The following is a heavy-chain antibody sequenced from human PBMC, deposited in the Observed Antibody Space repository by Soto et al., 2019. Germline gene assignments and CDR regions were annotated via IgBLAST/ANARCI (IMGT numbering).Heavy chain of an antibody. CDR3: ARASSYSSSWHYYYGMDV. Sequence: EASVKVSCKASGGTFSSYAISWVRQAPGQGLEWMGGIIPIFGTANYAQKFQGRVTITADESTSTAYMELSSLRSEDTAVYYCARASSYSSSWHYYYGMDVWGQGTTVTVSS. J-gene: IGHJ6*02. V-gene: IGHV1-69*13. CDR2: IIPIFGTA. CDR1: GGTFSSYA. D-gene: IGHD6-6*01.